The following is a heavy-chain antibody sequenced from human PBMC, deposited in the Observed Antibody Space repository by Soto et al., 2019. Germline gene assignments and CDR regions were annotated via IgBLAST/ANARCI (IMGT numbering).Heavy chain of an antibody. CDR1: GFTFSSYA. Sequence: PGESLRLSCAASGFTFSSYAMHWVRQAPGKGLEWVAVISYDGSNKYYADSVKGRFTISRDNSKNTLYLQMNSLRAEDTAVYYCARGVYYDFWSGYYNYYYYGMDVWGEGTTVTVSS. D-gene: IGHD3-3*01. CDR3: ARGVYYDFWSGYYNYYYYGMDV. CDR2: ISYDGSNK. J-gene: IGHJ6*02. V-gene: IGHV3-30-3*01.